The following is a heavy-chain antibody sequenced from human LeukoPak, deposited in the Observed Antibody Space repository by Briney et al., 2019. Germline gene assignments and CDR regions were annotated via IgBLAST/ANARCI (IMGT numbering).Heavy chain of an antibody. CDR1: GFTFSSYA. CDR2: VSFDETYK. J-gene: IGHJ3*02. V-gene: IGHV3-30-3*01. D-gene: IGHD2-15*01. Sequence: GGSLRLSCAASGFTFSSYAMHWVRQAPGKGLEWVAVVSFDETYKYYSDSVKGRFTISRDNSKSMVSMHMNSLTTEDTGVYYCGRSSTLIVVDDALDMWGQGTMVTVSS. CDR3: GRSSTLIVVDDALDM.